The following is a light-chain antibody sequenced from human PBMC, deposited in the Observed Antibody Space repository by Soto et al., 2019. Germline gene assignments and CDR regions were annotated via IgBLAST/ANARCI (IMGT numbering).Light chain of an antibody. CDR1: QTVNSRF. V-gene: IGKV3-20*01. CDR2: GAS. Sequence: EIVLTQSPDTLSLSPGERATLSCRASQTVNSRFLAWYQQKPGQAPRLLIYGASTRATGIPDRFSGSGSGTDFTLTISRLEPEDFAIYYCQQYGGSPPITFGGGTKVEI. CDR3: QQYGGSPPIT. J-gene: IGKJ4*01.